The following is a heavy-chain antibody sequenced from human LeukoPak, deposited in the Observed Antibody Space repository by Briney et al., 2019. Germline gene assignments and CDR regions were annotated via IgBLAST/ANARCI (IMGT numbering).Heavy chain of an antibody. Sequence: ASVKVSCKASGYTFTSYDINWVRQATGQGVEWMGWMNPNSGNTGYAQKFQGRVTMTRNTSISTAYMELSSLRSEDTAVYYCALMVRGVIPSPGYYFDYWGQGTLVTVSS. D-gene: IGHD3-10*01. CDR1: GYTFTSYD. CDR2: MNPNSGNT. V-gene: IGHV1-8*01. CDR3: ALMVRGVIPSPGYYFDY. J-gene: IGHJ4*02.